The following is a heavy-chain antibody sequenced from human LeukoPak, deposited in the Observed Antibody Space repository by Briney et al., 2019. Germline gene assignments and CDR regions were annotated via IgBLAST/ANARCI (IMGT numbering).Heavy chain of an antibody. D-gene: IGHD3-3*01. CDR2: IIPIFGTT. CDR1: GGTFSSDG. Sequence: GASVKVSCKASGGTFSSDGISWLQQAPGQDLEWMGGIIPIFGTTDYAQKFQGRVTITADESRSTAYMELSSLTLDDTAVYYCARDLLPMTVFGVVNDWGQGTLVTVSS. CDR3: ARDLLPMTVFGVVND. V-gene: IGHV1-69*13. J-gene: IGHJ4*02.